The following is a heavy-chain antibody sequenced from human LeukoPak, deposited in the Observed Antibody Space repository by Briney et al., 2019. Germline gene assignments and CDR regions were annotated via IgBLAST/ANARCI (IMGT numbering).Heavy chain of an antibody. V-gene: IGHV1-18*01. CDR2: ISAYNGNT. Sequence: ASVKVSCKASGYTFTSYGISWVRQAPGQGLEWMGWISAYNGNTNYAQKLQGRVTMTTDTSTSTAYMELRSLRSDDTAVYYCARGTREYQLLTQFDYWGQGTLVTVSS. CDR1: GYTFTSYG. J-gene: IGHJ4*02. CDR3: ARGTREYQLLTQFDY. D-gene: IGHD2-2*01.